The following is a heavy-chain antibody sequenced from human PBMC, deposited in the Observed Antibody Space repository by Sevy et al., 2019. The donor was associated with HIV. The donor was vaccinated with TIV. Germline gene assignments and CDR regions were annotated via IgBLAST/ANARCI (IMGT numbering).Heavy chain of an antibody. D-gene: IGHD3-22*01. Sequence: SETLSLTCAVSGGSINSFFWSWIRQSPGKGLEWIGYVYDSGNSEYNPSLSSRVTISVDTSKKQFFLKLSSVTAADTAVYYCARGGGIYYDSRGFHPQYYFDSWGQGTLLTVSS. CDR2: VYDSGNS. V-gene: IGHV4-59*01. CDR3: ARGGGIYYDSRGFHPQYYFDS. J-gene: IGHJ4*02. CDR1: GGSINSFF.